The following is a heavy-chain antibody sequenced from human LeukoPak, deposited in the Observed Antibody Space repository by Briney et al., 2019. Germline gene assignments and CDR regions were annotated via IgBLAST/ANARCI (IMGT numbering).Heavy chain of an antibody. CDR3: ARSPAVAGTLDY. D-gene: IGHD6-19*01. Sequence: SETLSLTCTVSGGSISSYYWSWIRQPPGKGLEWIGYIYYSGSTNYNPSLKSRVTISVDTSKNQFSLKLSSVTAADTAVYYCARSPAVAGTLDYWGQGTLVTVSS. CDR2: IYYSGST. CDR1: GGSISSYY. V-gene: IGHV4-59*01. J-gene: IGHJ4*02.